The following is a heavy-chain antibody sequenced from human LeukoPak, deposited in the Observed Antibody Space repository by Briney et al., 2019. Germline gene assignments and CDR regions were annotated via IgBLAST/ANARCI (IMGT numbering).Heavy chain of an antibody. V-gene: IGHV3-11*01. D-gene: IGHD1-14*01. CDR3: ARPLDRTEAGAFDI. CDR2: ISSNGSTI. Sequence: GGSLRLSCAASGFTFSDYYMSWIRQAPGKGLEWVSYISSNGSTIYYADSVKGRFTISRDNAKNSLYLQMNSLRAEDTAVYYCARPLDRTEAGAFDIWGQGTMVTVSS. J-gene: IGHJ3*02. CDR1: GFTFSDYY.